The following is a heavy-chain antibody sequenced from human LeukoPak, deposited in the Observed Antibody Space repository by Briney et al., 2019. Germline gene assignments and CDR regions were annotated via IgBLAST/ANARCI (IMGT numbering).Heavy chain of an antibody. J-gene: IGHJ6*03. D-gene: IGHD3-22*01. CDR3: ARGSITYYYDSSGYSMDV. Sequence: ASVKVSCKASGYTFTGYYMHWVRQTPGQGLEWMGWINPNSGGTNYAQKFQGRVTMTRDTSISTAYMELSRLRSDDTAVYYCARGSITYYYDSSGYSMDVWGKGTTVTVSS. CDR2: INPNSGGT. V-gene: IGHV1-2*02. CDR1: GYTFTGYY.